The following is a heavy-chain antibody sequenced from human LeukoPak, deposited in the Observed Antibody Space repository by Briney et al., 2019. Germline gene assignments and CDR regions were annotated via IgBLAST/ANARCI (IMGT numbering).Heavy chain of an antibody. CDR1: GFTVSSNY. J-gene: IGHJ4*02. D-gene: IGHD6-19*01. Sequence: GGSLRLSCAASGFTVSSNYMSWVRQAPGKGLEWVSLIYSGGSTYHADFVKGRFTISGDNSKNMLYLQMSSLRAEDTAVYYCAKDSSGWYINYFDYWGQGTLVTVSS. V-gene: IGHV3-66*01. CDR3: AKDSSGWYINYFDY. CDR2: IYSGGST.